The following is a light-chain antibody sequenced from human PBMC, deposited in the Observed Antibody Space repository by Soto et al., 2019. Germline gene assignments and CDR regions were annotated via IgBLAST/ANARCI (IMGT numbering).Light chain of an antibody. V-gene: IGKV3-20*01. J-gene: IGKJ4*01. CDR2: GAS. CDR3: QQYSTSPLT. Sequence: EIVLTQSPGTLSLSPGERATFSCRASQSVSSNLAWYQQKPGQAPRLLIYGASIRATGIPARFSGSGSGTDFTLTIDRLEPEDFAVYYCQQYSTSPLTFGGGTKVDIK. CDR1: QSVSSN.